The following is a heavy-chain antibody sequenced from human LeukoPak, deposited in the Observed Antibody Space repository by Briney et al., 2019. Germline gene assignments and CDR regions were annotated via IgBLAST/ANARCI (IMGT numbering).Heavy chain of an antibody. V-gene: IGHV1-69*13. J-gene: IGHJ4*02. Sequence: ASVKVSCKASGGTFSSYAISWVRQAPGQGLEWMGGIIPIFGTANYAQEFQGRVTITADESTSTAYMELSSLRSEDTAVYYCTRNYYGSGSSHSNDYWGQGTLVTVSS. CDR1: GGTFSSYA. D-gene: IGHD3-10*01. CDR3: TRNYYGSGSSHSNDY. CDR2: IIPIFGTA.